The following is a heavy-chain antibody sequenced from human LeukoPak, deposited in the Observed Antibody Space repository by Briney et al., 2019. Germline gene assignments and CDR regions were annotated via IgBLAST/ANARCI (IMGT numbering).Heavy chain of an antibody. D-gene: IGHD2/OR15-2a*01. Sequence: GESLKISFKASGHNFPKSWIGWVRQMPGKGLEWMAIVYPDDSRTKYSPSFQGQVTISADKSINTAYLQWNSLRASDTAMYYCARPDYFASHDWGQGTLVTVSS. CDR3: ARPDYFASHD. V-gene: IGHV5-51*01. CDR1: GHNFPKSW. J-gene: IGHJ4*02. CDR2: VYPDDSRT.